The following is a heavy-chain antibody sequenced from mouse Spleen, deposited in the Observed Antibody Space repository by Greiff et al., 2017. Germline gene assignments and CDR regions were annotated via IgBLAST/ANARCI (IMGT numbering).Heavy chain of an antibody. Sequence: QVQLQQPGAELVRPGTSVKLSCKASGYTFTSYWMHWVKQRPGQGLEWIGVIDPSDSYTNYNQKFKGKATLTVDTSSSTAYMQLSSLTSEDSAVYYCANYYGSSPHWYFDVWGAGTTVTVSS. J-gene: IGHJ1*01. V-gene: IGHV1-59*01. D-gene: IGHD1-1*01. CDR2: IDPSDSYT. CDR1: GYTFTSYW. CDR3: ANYYGSSPHWYFDV.